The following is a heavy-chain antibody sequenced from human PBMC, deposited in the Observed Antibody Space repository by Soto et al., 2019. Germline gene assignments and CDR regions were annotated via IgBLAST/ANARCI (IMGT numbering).Heavy chain of an antibody. Sequence: SETLSLTCTVSGGSISSGGYYWSWIRQHPGKGLEWIGYIYYSGSTYYNPSLKSRVTISVDTSKNQFSLKLSSVTAADTAVYYCARFGGVVTAIDAFDIWGQGTMVTVS. CDR1: GGSISSGGYY. J-gene: IGHJ3*02. D-gene: IGHD2-21*02. CDR2: IYYSGST. V-gene: IGHV4-31*03. CDR3: ARFGGVVTAIDAFDI.